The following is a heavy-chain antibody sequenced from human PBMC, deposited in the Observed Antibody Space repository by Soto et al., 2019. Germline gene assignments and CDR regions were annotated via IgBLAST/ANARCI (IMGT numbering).Heavy chain of an antibody. CDR2: IWYDGSNK. CDR3: ATDLAVAGTGLNYYYGMDG. V-gene: IGHV3-33*01. D-gene: IGHD6-19*01. Sequence: GGSLRLYCAASGLTISSYAMHWDSQAPGKGLEWVAVIWYDGSNKYYADSVKGRFTISRDNSKNTLYLQMNSLRAEDTAVYYCATDLAVAGTGLNYYYGMDGWGQGTTVTVSS. J-gene: IGHJ6*02. CDR1: GLTISSYA.